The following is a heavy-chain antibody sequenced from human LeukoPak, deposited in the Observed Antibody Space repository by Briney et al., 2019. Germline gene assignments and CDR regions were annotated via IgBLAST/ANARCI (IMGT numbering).Heavy chain of an antibody. D-gene: IGHD3-10*01. J-gene: IGHJ5*02. V-gene: IGHV3-30-3*01. Sequence: GGSLRLSCAASGFTFSSYAMHWVRRAPGKGLEWVAVISYDGSNKYYADSVKGRFTISRDNSKNTLYLQMNSLRAEDTAVYYCARDQHPYGSGSYYNVFPAFDPWGQGTLVTVSS. CDR1: GFTFSSYA. CDR3: ARDQHPYGSGSYYNVFPAFDP. CDR2: ISYDGSNK.